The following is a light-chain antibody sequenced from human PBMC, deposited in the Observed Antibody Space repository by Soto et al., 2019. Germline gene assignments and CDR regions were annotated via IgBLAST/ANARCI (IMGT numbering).Light chain of an antibody. J-gene: IGKJ1*01. CDR2: GAS. V-gene: IGKV3-15*01. CDR3: QQYNNWPRT. Sequence: EIVMTQSPATLSVSPGERATLSCRASQNVSSKLAWYQYKPGQSPRLLVYGASTRATGIPARFSGSGSGTEFTLTISSLQSEAFTVYYCQQYNNWPRTFGQGTKVEIK. CDR1: QNVSSK.